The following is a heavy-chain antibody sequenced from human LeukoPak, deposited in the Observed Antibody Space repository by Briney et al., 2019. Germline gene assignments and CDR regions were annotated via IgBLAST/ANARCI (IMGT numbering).Heavy chain of an antibody. Sequence: SETLSLTCTVSGASVSSYYWSWIRQPPGKGLEWIGYIYYSGSTNYKSSLKSRVTIPVDTSKNQFSLKLSSMTAADTAFYYCARSRYSSAWYTFDVWGQGTMVTVSS. CDR2: IYYSGST. V-gene: IGHV4-59*08. J-gene: IGHJ3*01. CDR1: GASVSSYY. CDR3: ARSRYSSAWYTFDV. D-gene: IGHD6-19*01.